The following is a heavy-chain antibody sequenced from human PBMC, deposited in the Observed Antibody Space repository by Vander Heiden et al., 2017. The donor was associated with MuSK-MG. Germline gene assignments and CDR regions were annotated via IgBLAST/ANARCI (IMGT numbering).Heavy chain of an antibody. D-gene: IGHD3-22*01. V-gene: IGHV5-10-1*03. Sequence: EVQLVQSGAEVKKPGESLRISCKGSGYSFTSYWISGVRQRPGKGLEWMGRIDPSDSYTNYSPSFQGHVTISADKSISTAYLQWSSLKASDTAMYYCARPTRYYDSSGYYPLGMDVWGQGTTVTVSS. J-gene: IGHJ6*02. CDR3: ARPTRYYDSSGYYPLGMDV. CDR1: GYSFTSYW. CDR2: IDPSDSYT.